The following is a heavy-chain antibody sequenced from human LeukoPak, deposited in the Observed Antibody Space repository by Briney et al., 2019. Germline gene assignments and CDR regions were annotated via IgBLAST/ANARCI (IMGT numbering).Heavy chain of an antibody. D-gene: IGHD2-2*01. CDR3: ANSELGYCSSTSCYRDRDFDY. V-gene: IGHV3-21*04. Sequence: GGSLRLSCAASGFTFSSYSMNWVRQAPGKGLEWVSSISSSSSYIYYADSVKGRFTISRDNAKNSLYLQMNSLRAGDTAVYYCANSELGYCSSTSCYRDRDFDYWGQGTLVTVSS. J-gene: IGHJ4*02. CDR1: GFTFSSYS. CDR2: ISSSSSYI.